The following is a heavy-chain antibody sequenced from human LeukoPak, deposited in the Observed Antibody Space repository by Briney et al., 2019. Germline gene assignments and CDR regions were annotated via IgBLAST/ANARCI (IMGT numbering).Heavy chain of an antibody. J-gene: IGHJ5*02. Sequence: SXKVXCKASGYTFTSYGISWGRQGPGQGLEWMGWISADNGNTNYAQKLQRRVTMTTDPSTSTAYMELRSLRSDDTAAYYCARDQGPYYYDSSGSGFDPWGQGTLVTVSS. CDR3: ARDQGPYYYDSSGSGFDP. D-gene: IGHD3-22*01. V-gene: IGHV1-18*01. CDR2: ISADNGNT. CDR1: GYTFTSYG.